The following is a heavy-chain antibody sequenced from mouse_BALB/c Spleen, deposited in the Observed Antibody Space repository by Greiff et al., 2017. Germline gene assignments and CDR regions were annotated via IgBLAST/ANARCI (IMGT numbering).Heavy chain of an antibody. V-gene: IGHV1-87*01. CDR2: IYPGDGDT. D-gene: IGHD1-1*01. CDR3: ARGSITTVVADY. CDR1: GYTFTSYW. Sequence: VQLQQSGAELARPGASVKLSCKASGYTFTSYWMQWVKQRPGQGLEWIGAIYPGDGDTRYTQKFKGKATLTADKSSSTAYMQLSSLASEDSAVYYCARGSITTVVADYWGQGTTLTVYS. J-gene: IGHJ2*01.